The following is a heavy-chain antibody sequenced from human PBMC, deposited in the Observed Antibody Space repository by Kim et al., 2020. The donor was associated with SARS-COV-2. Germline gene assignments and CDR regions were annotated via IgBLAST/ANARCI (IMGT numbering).Heavy chain of an antibody. CDR3: ARVWPIYCSSTSCYQNDAFAI. CDR2: INTNTGNP. D-gene: IGHD2-2*01. V-gene: IGHV7-4-1*02. Sequence: ASVKVSCKASGYTFTSYAMNWVRQAPGQGLEWMGWINTNTGNPTYAQGFTGRFVFSLDTSVSTAYLQISSLKAEDTAVYYCARVWPIYCSSTSCYQNDAFAIWGQGTMVTVSS. CDR1: GYTFTSYA. J-gene: IGHJ3*02.